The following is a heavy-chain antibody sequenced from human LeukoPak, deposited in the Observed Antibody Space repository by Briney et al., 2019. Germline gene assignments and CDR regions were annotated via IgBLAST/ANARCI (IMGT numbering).Heavy chain of an antibody. CDR1: GITFSSYA. CDR3: AKDRTSSWYDKYFDY. D-gene: IGHD6-13*01. CDR2: ISASGGST. V-gene: IGHV3-23*01. Sequence: GGSLRLSCAASGITFSSYAMSWVRRAPGKGLEWVSTISASGGSTYYADSVKGRFTISRDDSKNTLYLQMNSLRAEDTALYYCAKDRTSSWYDKYFDYWGQGTLVTVSS. J-gene: IGHJ4*02.